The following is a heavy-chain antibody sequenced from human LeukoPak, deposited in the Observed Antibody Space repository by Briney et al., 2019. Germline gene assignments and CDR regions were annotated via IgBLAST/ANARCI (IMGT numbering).Heavy chain of an antibody. D-gene: IGHD6-13*01. CDR1: GGSICSYY. J-gene: IGHJ6*03. Sequence: PSETLSLTCTVSGGSICSYYWSWIRQPPGKGLEWIGHIYYSGSTNYNPSLKSRVTISVDTSKNQFSLKLSSVTAADTAVYYCAREGSSSWYTGGYYYYYMDVWGKGTTVTVSS. CDR3: AREGSSSWYTGGYYYYYMDV. V-gene: IGHV4-59*01. CDR2: IYYSGST.